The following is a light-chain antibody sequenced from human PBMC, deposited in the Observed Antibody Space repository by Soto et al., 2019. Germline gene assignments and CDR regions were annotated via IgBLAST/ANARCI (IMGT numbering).Light chain of an antibody. CDR2: EVR. Sequence: QSALTQPASVSGSPGQSITIACTGTNRDVGSYNLVSWYQQRPGEAPKLIISEVRNRPSGISYRFTGSKSGNTASLTISGLQAEDEADYYCTSYTISRTVVFGGGTKLTVL. CDR1: NRDVGSYNL. J-gene: IGLJ2*01. V-gene: IGLV2-14*01. CDR3: TSYTISRTVV.